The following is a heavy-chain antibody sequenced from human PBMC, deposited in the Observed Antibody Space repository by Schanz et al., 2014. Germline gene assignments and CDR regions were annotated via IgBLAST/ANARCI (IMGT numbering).Heavy chain of an antibody. V-gene: IGHV4-34*01. CDR2: ISYNGGA. Sequence: QLHQWGAGLLKPSETLSLTCAVSGGSFSAYYWSWIRQPPGKGLEWIGEISYNGGANNPSLQGRVPISGDTSKKEVSLTLRSVTAADTAVYYCARGWEVKVFDYWGQGTLITVSS. J-gene: IGHJ4*02. CDR1: GGSFSAYY. CDR3: ARGWEVKVFDY. D-gene: IGHD1-26*01.